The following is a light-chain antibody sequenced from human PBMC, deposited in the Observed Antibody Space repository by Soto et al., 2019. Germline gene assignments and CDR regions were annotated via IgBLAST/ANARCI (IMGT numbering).Light chain of an antibody. V-gene: IGLV2-14*01. Sequence: QSALTQPASVSGSPGQSITISCTGTSSDVGGYNYVSWYQQHPGKAPKLMIYEVSNRPSGVSNRFSGSKSGTTASLTISGLQAEDEADYYCSSYTSINTYVFGTGTKVTVL. CDR2: EVS. CDR3: SSYTSINTYV. J-gene: IGLJ1*01. CDR1: SSDVGGYNY.